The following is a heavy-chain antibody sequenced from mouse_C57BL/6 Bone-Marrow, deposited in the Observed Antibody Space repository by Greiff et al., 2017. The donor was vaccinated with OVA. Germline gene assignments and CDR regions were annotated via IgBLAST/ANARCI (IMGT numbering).Heavy chain of an antibody. CDR2: IYPGSGST. Sequence: QVQLQQPGAELVKPGASVKMSCKASGYTFTSYWITWVKQRPGQGLEWIGDIYPGSGSTNYNEKFKSKATLTVDTSSSTAYMQLSSLTSEDSAVYDCARGGDGYYEGFAYWGQGTLVTVSA. CDR3: ARGGDGYYEGFAY. J-gene: IGHJ3*01. CDR1: GYTFTSYW. V-gene: IGHV1-55*01. D-gene: IGHD2-3*01.